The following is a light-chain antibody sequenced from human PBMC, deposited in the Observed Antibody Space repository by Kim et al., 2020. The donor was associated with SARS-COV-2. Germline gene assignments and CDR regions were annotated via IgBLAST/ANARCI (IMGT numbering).Light chain of an antibody. CDR3: QQYNDWPPLT. Sequence: ETLMTQSPATLSVSPGERATLSCRASHSISSKLAWYQHKPGQAPRLLIYGASTRATGIPARFSGSGSGTEFTLTISSLQSEDFAVYYCQQYNDWPPLTFGGGTKLEIK. J-gene: IGKJ4*01. CDR1: HSISSK. V-gene: IGKV3D-15*01. CDR2: GAS.